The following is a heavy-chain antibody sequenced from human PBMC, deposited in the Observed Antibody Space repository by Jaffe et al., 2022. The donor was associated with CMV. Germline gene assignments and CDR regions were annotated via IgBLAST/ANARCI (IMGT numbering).Heavy chain of an antibody. Sequence: QVQLVESGGGVVQPGRSLRLSCAASGFTFSSYGMHWVRQAPGKGLEWVAVISYDGSNKYYADSVKGRFTISRDNSKNTLYLQMNSLRAEDTAVYYCAKDETTVTTFWDFDYWGQGTLVTVSS. CDR2: ISYDGSNK. CDR1: GFTFSSYG. CDR3: AKDETTVTTFWDFDY. D-gene: IGHD4-17*01. J-gene: IGHJ4*02. V-gene: IGHV3-30*18.